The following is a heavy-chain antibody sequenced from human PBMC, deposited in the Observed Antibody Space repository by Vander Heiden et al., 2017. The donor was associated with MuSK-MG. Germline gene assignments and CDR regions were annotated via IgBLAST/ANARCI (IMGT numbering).Heavy chain of an antibody. Sequence: QVQLQESGPGLVKPSQTLSLTCTVSGGSISRGGYYWSWIRPHPGKGLEWIGYIYYSGSTYYNPSLKSRVTISVDTSKNQFSLKLSSVTAADTAVYYCARHITMIVVPNDAFDIWGQGTMVTVSS. CDR2: IYYSGST. V-gene: IGHV4-31*03. CDR1: GGSISRGGYY. J-gene: IGHJ3*02. D-gene: IGHD3-22*01. CDR3: ARHITMIVVPNDAFDI.